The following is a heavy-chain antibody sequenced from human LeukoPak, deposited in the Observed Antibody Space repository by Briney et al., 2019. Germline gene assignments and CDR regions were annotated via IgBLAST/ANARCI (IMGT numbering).Heavy chain of an antibody. V-gene: IGHV4-4*08. J-gene: IGHJ3*02. CDR1: GGSISSYY. Sequence: KPSETLSLTCTVSGGSISSYYWSWIRQPPGKGLEWIGRIYTSGSTNYNPSLKSRVTISVDTSKNQFSLKLSSVTAADTAVYYCARDNSRADAFDIWGQGTMVTVSS. CDR3: ARDNSRADAFDI. CDR2: IYTSGST. D-gene: IGHD4-23*01.